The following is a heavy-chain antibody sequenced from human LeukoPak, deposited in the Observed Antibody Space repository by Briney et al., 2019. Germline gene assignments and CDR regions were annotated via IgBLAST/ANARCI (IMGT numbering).Heavy chain of an antibody. CDR2: IIPIFGTA. D-gene: IGHD2-2*01. CDR1: GGTFSSYA. J-gene: IGHJ4*02. CDR3: AGTPTRDCSSTSCYQFDY. V-gene: IGHV1-69*06. Sequence: SVKVSCKTSGGTFSSYAISWVRQAPGQGLEWMGGIIPIFGTANYAQKFQGRVTITADKSTSTAYMELSSLRSEDTAVYYCAGTPTRDCSSTSCYQFDYWGQGTLVTVSS.